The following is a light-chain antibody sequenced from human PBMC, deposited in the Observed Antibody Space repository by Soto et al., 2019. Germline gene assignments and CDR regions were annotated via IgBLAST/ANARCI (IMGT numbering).Light chain of an antibody. CDR2: EGS. V-gene: IGLV2-23*01. Sequence: QSVLTQPASVSGSPGQSITISCTGTSSDVGNYNLVSWYQQHPGKAPKTIIYEGSKRPSGVSNRFSGSKSGNTASLTISGLQAEDEADYYCCSFAGSDTWVFGGGTKVTVL. CDR3: CSFAGSDTWV. CDR1: SSDVGNYNL. J-gene: IGLJ3*02.